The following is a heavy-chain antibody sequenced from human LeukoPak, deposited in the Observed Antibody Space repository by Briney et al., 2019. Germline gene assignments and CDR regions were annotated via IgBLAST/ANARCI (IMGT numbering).Heavy chain of an antibody. CDR1: GGSISSSSYY. D-gene: IGHD4-23*01. Sequence: SETLSLTCTVSGGSISSSSYYWSWIRQHPGKGLEWIGYIYYSGSTYYNPSLKSRVTISVDTSKNQFSLKLSSVTAADTAVYYCARNYGGKAAFYYYYYMDVWGKGTTVTVSS. J-gene: IGHJ6*03. CDR3: ARNYGGKAAFYYYYYMDV. V-gene: IGHV4-31*03. CDR2: IYYSGST.